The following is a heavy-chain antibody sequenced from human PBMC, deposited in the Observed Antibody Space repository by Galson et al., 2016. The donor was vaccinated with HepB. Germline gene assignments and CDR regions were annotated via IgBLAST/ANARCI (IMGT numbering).Heavy chain of an antibody. V-gene: IGHV1-3*01. Sequence: SVKVSCKASGYTFTSYAMNWVRQAPGQRLEWMGWINAGNGNTKYSQKFQGRVNITRDKTESSAYLALSSLGSEDTDVYYCAREFSHFSGGLGYWGQGTLVTVSS. CDR2: INAGNGNT. J-gene: IGHJ4*02. CDR3: AREFSHFSGGLGY. CDR1: GYTFTSYA. D-gene: IGHD3-3*02.